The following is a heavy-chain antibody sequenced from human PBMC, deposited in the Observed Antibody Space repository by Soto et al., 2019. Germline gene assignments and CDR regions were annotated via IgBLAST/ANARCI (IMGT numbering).Heavy chain of an antibody. V-gene: IGHV3-15*07. CDR3: SADLPDWGAYAFDY. J-gene: IGHJ4*02. CDR2: VKSKVNGETI. D-gene: IGHD3-16*01. Sequence: EVQLAESGGGLVESGGSLRLSCAASGFTFNGAWMNWVRQGPGKGLEWVGRVKSKVNGETIDYAAPVKGRFTISRDDSRNTVYLQMNRLGTEDTAMYYCSADLPDWGAYAFDYWGQGALVTVSS. CDR1: GFTFNGAW.